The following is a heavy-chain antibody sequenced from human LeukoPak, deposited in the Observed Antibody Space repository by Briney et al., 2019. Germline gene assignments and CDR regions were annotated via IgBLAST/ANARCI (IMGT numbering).Heavy chain of an antibody. J-gene: IGHJ6*02. Sequence: PGGSLRLSCTASGFTFTGYAMHWVRQAPGKGLEWVAVISYDGSNKYYADSVKGRFTISRDNSKNTLYLQMNSLRAEDTAVYYCARETAMVESYYYGMDVWGQGTTVTVSS. V-gene: IGHV3-30-3*01. D-gene: IGHD2-21*02. CDR2: ISYDGSNK. CDR1: GFTFTGYA. CDR3: ARETAMVESYYYGMDV.